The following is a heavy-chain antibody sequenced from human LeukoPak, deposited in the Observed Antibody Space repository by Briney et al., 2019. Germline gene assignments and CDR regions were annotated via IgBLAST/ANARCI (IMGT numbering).Heavy chain of an antibody. V-gene: IGHV6-1*01. CDR1: GYSVSNYSAA. Sequence: SQTLSLTCAISGYSVSNYSAAWNWMTQSPSRAVVGRGRTYYRSKWTNYYAVSVKSRITISPDTSKNQFSLQLNSVTPEDTAVYYCARGLYDSSWYYLDYWGQGTLVTVSS. D-gene: IGHD3-22*01. J-gene: IGHJ4*02. CDR3: ARGLYDSSWYYLDY. CDR2: TYYRSKWTN.